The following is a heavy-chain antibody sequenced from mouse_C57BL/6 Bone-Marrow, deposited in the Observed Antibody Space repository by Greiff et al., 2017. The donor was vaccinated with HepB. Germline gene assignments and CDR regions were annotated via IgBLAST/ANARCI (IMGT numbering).Heavy chain of an antibody. J-gene: IGHJ2*01. V-gene: IGHV1-82*01. D-gene: IGHD1-1*01. CDR3: ARENYGSSYEGY. CDR2: IYPGDGDT. Sequence: VKLQESGPELVKPGASVKISCKASGYAFSSSWMNWVKQRPGKGLEWIGRIYPGDGDTNYNGKFKGKATLTADKSSSTAYMQLSSLTSEDSAVYFCARENYGSSYEGYWGQGTTLTVSS. CDR1: GYAFSSSW.